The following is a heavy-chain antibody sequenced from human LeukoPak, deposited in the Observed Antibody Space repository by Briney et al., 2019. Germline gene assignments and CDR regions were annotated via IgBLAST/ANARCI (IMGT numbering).Heavy chain of an antibody. CDR1: GGSFSGYY. J-gene: IGHJ4*02. V-gene: IGHV4-34*01. D-gene: IGHD6-19*01. Sequence: SETLSLTCAVYGGSFSGYYWSWIRQPPGKGLEWIGEINHSGSTNYNPSLKSRVTISVDTSKNQFSLKLSSVTAADTAVYYCARTPVIAVAGLFDYWGQGTLVTVSS. CDR3: ARTPVIAVAGLFDY. CDR2: INHSGST.